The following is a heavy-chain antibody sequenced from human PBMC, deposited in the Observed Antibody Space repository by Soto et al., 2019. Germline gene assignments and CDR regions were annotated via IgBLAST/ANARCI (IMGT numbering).Heavy chain of an antibody. J-gene: IGHJ6*02. V-gene: IGHV3-53*02. D-gene: IGHD2-21*01. CDR3: ARKPPSAIQGWAFGMDV. Sequence: ELQLVETGGGWIQTGGSLRLSCAASGFSISSNYIAWVRQPPGQGLEWVSTTFSGGNTEYAASVKGRCSISRDNYKNTLYLQMDNLRVEDTAVYYCARKPPSAIQGWAFGMDVWGQGTTVSVSS. CDR1: GFSISSNY. CDR2: TFSGGNT.